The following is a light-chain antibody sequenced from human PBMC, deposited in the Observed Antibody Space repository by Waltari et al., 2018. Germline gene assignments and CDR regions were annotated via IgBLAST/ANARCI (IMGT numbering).Light chain of an antibody. Sequence: EIVLTQSPATLSLSPGDRATLSCRASASIASPLVWYQQKPGQPPRILIYDTSNRSAGIPARFSGSGSGTDFSLTISSVEPEDFGVYYCQQRSHWPMYTFGQGTKLEIK. CDR2: DTS. CDR1: ASIASP. CDR3: QQRSHWPMYT. J-gene: IGKJ2*01. V-gene: IGKV3-11*01.